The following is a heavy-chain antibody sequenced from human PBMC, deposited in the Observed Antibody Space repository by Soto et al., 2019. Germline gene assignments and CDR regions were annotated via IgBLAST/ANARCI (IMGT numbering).Heavy chain of an antibody. D-gene: IGHD3-22*01. V-gene: IGHV4-59*12. CDR1: GGSISSYY. CDR3: ARAGLDYYDSSGYYIGC. Sequence: PSETLSLTCTVSGGSISSYYWSWIRQPPGKGLEWIGYIYYSGSTNYNPSLKSRVTISVDTSKNQFSLKLSSVTAADTAVYYCARAGLDYYDSSGYYIGCWGQGTLVTVSS. CDR2: IYYSGST. J-gene: IGHJ4*02.